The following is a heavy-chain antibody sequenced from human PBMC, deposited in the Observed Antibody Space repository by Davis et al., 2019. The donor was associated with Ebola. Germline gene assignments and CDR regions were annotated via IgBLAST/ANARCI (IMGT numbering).Heavy chain of an antibody. CDR3: AIPDCSGANCYSVYIKN. D-gene: IGHD2-15*01. CDR1: GFTFSSYW. V-gene: IGHV3-33*08. CDR2: IWYDGSRK. J-gene: IGHJ4*02. Sequence: GGSLRLSCAASGFTFSSYWMSWVRQAPGKGLEWVAVIWYDGSRKYYGDSVKGRFTISRDNSNNLLYLQMNSLRAEDTAVYYCAIPDCSGANCYSVYIKNWGQGTLVTVSS.